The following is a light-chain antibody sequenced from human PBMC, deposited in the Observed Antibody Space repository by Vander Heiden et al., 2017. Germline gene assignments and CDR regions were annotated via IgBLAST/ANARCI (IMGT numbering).Light chain of an antibody. J-gene: IGKJ3*01. CDR2: MGS. CDR1: QTFLHRTGYNY. V-gene: IGKV2-28*01. Sequence: DIVVTQSPPSPPVTPGDPASISCRSSQTFLHRTGYNYLDGYLQKPGQSPQLLIYMGSNRTSGVPDRFSGSGSGTDFTLKISRVEAEDVGVYYSMQALQAPLTFGPGTKVDIK. CDR3: MQALQAPLT.